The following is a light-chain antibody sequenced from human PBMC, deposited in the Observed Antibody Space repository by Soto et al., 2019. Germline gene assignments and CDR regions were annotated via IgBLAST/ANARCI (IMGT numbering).Light chain of an antibody. J-gene: IGKJ2*01. CDR2: GAS. Sequence: EIVMTQSPATLSVSPGERATLSCRASQSVSSNLAWYQQKPGQAPRLLIYGASTRATGIPARFSGSGSGTEFTLTISSLQSEDFAVYYCQQYKKGSTFGQGTKLEIK. V-gene: IGKV3-15*01. CDR1: QSVSSN. CDR3: QQYKKGST.